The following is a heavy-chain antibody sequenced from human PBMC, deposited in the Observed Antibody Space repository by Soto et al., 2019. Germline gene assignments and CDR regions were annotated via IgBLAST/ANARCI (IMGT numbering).Heavy chain of an antibody. Sequence: GVSLRLSFAASGFTFSSYWMHWVRQAPGKGLVWVSRINSDGSSTSYADSVKGRFTISRDNAKNTLYLQMNSLRAEDTAVYYCAREFVLYGSGELSPDPNYYGMDVWGQGTTVTVSS. V-gene: IGHV3-74*01. CDR1: GFTFSSYW. J-gene: IGHJ6*02. CDR2: INSDGSST. CDR3: AREFVLYGSGELSPDPNYYGMDV. D-gene: IGHD3-10*01.